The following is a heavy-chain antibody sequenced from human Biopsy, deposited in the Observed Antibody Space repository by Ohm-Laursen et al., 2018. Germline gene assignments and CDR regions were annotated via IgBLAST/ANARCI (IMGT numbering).Heavy chain of an antibody. CDR1: GFPVSDYY. D-gene: IGHD2-15*01. CDR2: INSSGSTK. Sequence: SLRLSCTASGFPVSDYYMSWIRQAPGRGLEWVSDINSSGSTKYHAESVKGRFTNPRDNAMNSVYLQMNSLRGEDTAVYYCARAVGIAAAPIDYWGQGTLVTVSS. J-gene: IGHJ4*02. CDR3: ARAVGIAAAPIDY. V-gene: IGHV3-11*01.